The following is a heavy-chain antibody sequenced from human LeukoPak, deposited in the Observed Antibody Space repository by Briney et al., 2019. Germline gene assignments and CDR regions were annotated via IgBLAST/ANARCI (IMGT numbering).Heavy chain of an antibody. CDR1: GFTFSAFG. J-gene: IGHJ4*02. CDR2: ITKSGDST. V-gene: IGHV3-23*01. Sequence: GGSLRLSCAASGFTFSAFGMNWVRQAPGKGLEWVSTITKSGDSTYYVDSVKGRFTISRDNSKNTLYLQMNSLRAEDTAVYYCAKGRYDSSGFNWAAWGQGTLVTVSS. D-gene: IGHD3-22*01. CDR3: AKGRYDSSGFNWAA.